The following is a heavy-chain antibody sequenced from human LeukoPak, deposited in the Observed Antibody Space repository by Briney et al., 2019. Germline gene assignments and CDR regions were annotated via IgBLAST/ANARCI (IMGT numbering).Heavy chain of an antibody. CDR2: ISTYNDNT. D-gene: IGHD6-6*01. CDR1: GYTFTSYD. CDR3: ARIQSRIIAARPGNPAFDY. J-gene: IGHJ4*02. V-gene: IGHV1-18*01. Sequence: ASVKVSCKASGYTFTSYDISWVRQAPGQGLTWMGWISTYNDNTHYAQKLQGRVTMTTDTSTSTVYMELKSLRSDDTAVYYCARIQSRIIAARPGNPAFDYWGRGTLVTVSS.